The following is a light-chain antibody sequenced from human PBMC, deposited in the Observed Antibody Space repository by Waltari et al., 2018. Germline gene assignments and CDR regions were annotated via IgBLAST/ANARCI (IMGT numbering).Light chain of an antibody. CDR1: QSVTNNY. Sequence: EIVLTQSPGTLSLSPGERATLSCRASQSVTNNYLAWYQQKPGQAPRLLIYAASIRATGIPDRFSGSGSGTDFTLTISRLEPEDFAVYFCHQYGTSLLSFGGGTKVGVK. J-gene: IGKJ4*01. V-gene: IGKV3-20*01. CDR3: HQYGTSLLS. CDR2: AAS.